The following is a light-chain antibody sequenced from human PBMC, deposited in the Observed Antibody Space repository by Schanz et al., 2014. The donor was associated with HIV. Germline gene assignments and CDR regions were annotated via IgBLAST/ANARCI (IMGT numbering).Light chain of an antibody. CDR2: GAS. J-gene: IGKJ5*01. CDR3: QQYNNWPPIT. Sequence: EIVMTQSPATLSVSPGERATLSCRASQSVSSNLAWYQQKPGQAPRLLIYGASTRATGIPDRFSGSGSGTDFSLTISSLQSEDFAVYYCQQYNNWPPITFGQGTRLEIK. V-gene: IGKV3D-15*01. CDR1: QSVSSN.